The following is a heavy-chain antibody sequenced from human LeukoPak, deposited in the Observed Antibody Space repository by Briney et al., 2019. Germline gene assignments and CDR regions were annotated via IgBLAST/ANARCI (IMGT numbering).Heavy chain of an antibody. D-gene: IGHD3-10*01. Sequence: ASVKVSCKASGYTFTSYYMHWVRQAPGQGLEWMGIINPSGGSTSYAQKFQGRVTMTRDTSTSTVYMELSSLRSGDMAVYYCASSITMVRGVFPRGYWFDHWGRAPLVTVSS. CDR3: ASSITMVRGVFPRGYWFDH. J-gene: IGHJ5*02. V-gene: IGHV1-46*03. CDR2: INPSGGST. CDR1: GYTFTSYY.